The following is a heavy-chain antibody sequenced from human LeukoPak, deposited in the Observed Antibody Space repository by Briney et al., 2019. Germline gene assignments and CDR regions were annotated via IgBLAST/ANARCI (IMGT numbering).Heavy chain of an antibody. CDR3: ARARSVWGPHAFDI. V-gene: IGHV1-2*04. J-gene: IGHJ3*02. CDR2: IDPNSGGT. Sequence: ASVKVSCKASGYTFTAYYIHWVRQAPGQGLEWMGWIDPNSGGTNYIQKFQGWVTMTRDTSISTAYMELTRSDDTAVYFCARARSVWGPHAFDIWGQGTIVTVSS. CDR1: GYTFTAYY. D-gene: IGHD6-19*01.